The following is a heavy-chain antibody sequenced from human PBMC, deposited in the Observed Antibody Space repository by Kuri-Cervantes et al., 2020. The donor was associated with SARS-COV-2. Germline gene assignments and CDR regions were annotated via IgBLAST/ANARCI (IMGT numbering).Heavy chain of an antibody. CDR2: INAGNGNR. D-gene: IGHD5-18*01. CDR1: GYTFTSHA. CDR3: ATTDTAMVPEFDY. Sequence: ASVKVSCKASGYTFTSHASHCVSQAPGQRLVWIVWINAGNGNRKYSQKFQCRVTITRDTTASTAYMELSSLKSEDTAVYYCATTDTAMVPEFDYWGQGTLVTVSS. V-gene: IGHV1-3*01. J-gene: IGHJ4*02.